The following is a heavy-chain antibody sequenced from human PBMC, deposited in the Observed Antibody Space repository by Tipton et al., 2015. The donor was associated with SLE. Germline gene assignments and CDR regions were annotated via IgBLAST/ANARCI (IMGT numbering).Heavy chain of an antibody. CDR2: IYYSGSF. J-gene: IGHJ3*01. Sequence: TLSLTCTVSGDSVSSGGYYWSWIRRPPGKGLEWIGYIYYSGSFYYNPSLKSRVTMSVDTSANQISLKLTSVTAADTAVYYCARSGSSGSSPEASDVWGQGTMVTVSS. D-gene: IGHD3-22*01. CDR1: GDSVSSGGYY. V-gene: IGHV4-61*08. CDR3: ARSGSSGSSPEASDV.